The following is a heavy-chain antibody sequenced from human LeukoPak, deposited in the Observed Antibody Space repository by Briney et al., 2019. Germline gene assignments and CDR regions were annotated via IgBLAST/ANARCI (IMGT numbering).Heavy chain of an antibody. Sequence: PSETLSLTCTVSGGSIRSSYYYWGWIRQPPGKGLEWIGSIYDSGSTYYNPSLKSRVTISVDTSKNQFSLKLSSVTAADTAVYYCARVHGVNPAITGYFDLWGRGTLVTVSS. J-gene: IGHJ2*01. D-gene: IGHD5-24*01. CDR1: GGSIRSSYYY. CDR2: IYDSGST. V-gene: IGHV4-39*07. CDR3: ARVHGVNPAITGYFDL.